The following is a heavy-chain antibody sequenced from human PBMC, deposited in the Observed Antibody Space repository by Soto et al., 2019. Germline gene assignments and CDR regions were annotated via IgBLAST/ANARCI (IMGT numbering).Heavy chain of an antibody. CDR1: GYTFTSYA. D-gene: IGHD3-10*01. V-gene: IGHV1-3*01. CDR3: ARGPLSLYGPAFR. Sequence: QVQLVQSGAEMRKPGASVMVSCKASGYTFTSYAMNWVRQAPGQRLEWMGWINGGNGDTKYSQRFQDRVTITRDTSANTVYRELSSLTSEDTALYSCARGPLSLYGPAFRWGRGPPVTVSS. CDR2: INGGNGDT. J-gene: IGHJ4*02.